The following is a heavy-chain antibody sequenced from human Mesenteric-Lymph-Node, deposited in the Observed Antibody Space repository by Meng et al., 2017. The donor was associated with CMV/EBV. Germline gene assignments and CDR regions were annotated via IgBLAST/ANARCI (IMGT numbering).Heavy chain of an antibody. V-gene: IGHV3-74*01. CDR2: INSDGSST. Sequence: AACGFSFSSYWMHWVRQAPGKGLVWVSRINSDGSSTSYADSVKGRFTISRDNAKNTLYLQMNSLRAEDTAVYYCARGEVRSSWYVGWGQGTLVTVSS. D-gene: IGHD6-13*01. CDR3: ARGEVRSSWYVG. J-gene: IGHJ4*02. CDR1: GFSFSSYW.